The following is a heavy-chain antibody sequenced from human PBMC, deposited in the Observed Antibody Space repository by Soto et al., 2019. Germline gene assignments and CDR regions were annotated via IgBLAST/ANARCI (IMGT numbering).Heavy chain of an antibody. Sequence: VVLVESGGGLVQPGRSLRLSCAVSGFNFGNYAMHWVRQAPGKGLEWVAAINWNSDKVAYAGSVVGRFTIFRDSAKNFLHLQMNDLTTEDTAIYYCANVKGRTPYYIASWGQGILVTVS. J-gene: IGHJ4*02. CDR1: GFNFGNYA. V-gene: IGHV3-9*01. CDR3: ANVKGRTPYYIAS. CDR2: INWNSDKV.